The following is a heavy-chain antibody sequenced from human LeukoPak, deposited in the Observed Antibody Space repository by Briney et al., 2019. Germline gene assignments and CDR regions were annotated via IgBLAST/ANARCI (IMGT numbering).Heavy chain of an antibody. CDR1: GYTFTDYY. CDR3: ARDRRSSSSWYNLFPLWY. Sequence: ASVKVSCKTSGYTFTDYYMHWVRQAPGQGLEWMGIINPSGGSTSYAQKFQGRVTMTRDMSTSTVYMELSRLRSDDTAVYYCARDRRSSSSWYNLFPLWYWGQGTLVTVSS. D-gene: IGHD6-13*01. CDR2: INPSGGST. V-gene: IGHV1-46*01. J-gene: IGHJ4*02.